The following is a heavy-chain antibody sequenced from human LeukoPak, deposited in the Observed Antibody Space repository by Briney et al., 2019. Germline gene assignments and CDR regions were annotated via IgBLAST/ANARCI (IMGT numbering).Heavy chain of an antibody. CDR1: GFTFSSYS. CDR3: ATGFWGYCSRNSCPLDN. D-gene: IGHD2-2*01. V-gene: IGHV3-48*01. J-gene: IGHJ4*02. CDR2: IISTGSTT. Sequence: GGSLRLSCAAPGFTFSSYSMNWVRQAPGKGLEWISYIISTGSTTYYADSVKGRSTISRDNANNSPSLQMSSLRAEDTAVYYCATGFWGYCSRNSCPLDNWGQGTLVTVAS.